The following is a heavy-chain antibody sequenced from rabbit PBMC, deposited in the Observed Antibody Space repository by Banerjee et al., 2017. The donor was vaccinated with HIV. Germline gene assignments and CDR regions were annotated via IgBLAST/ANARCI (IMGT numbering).Heavy chain of an antibody. CDR1: GIDFSSYG. CDR3: AIDLAGVIGWNFNL. J-gene: IGHJ4*01. D-gene: IGHD4-1*01. CDR2: INTISGDT. Sequence: QEQLVESGGGLVTLGGSLKLSCKASGIDFSSYGISWVRQAPGKGLEWIACINTISGDTVYATWAKGRFTISKASWTTVTLQMTSLTAADTATYLCAIDLAGVIGWNFNLWGPGTLVTVS. V-gene: IGHV1S45*01.